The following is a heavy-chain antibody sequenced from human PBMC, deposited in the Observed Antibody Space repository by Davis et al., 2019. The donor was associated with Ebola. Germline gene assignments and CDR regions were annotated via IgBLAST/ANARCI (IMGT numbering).Heavy chain of an antibody. V-gene: IGHV3-74*01. J-gene: IGHJ4*02. CDR1: GFTFRSSW. CDR2: SNGDGSST. D-gene: IGHD6-19*01. CDR3: ARDADEQWLVLGPFFY. Sequence: HTGGSLRLSCAASGFTFRSSWMHWVRQAPGKGLVWVSRSNGDGSSTIYADSVKGRFTISRDNTKSTLYLQMNTLRAEDTAVYYCARDADEQWLVLGPFFYWGQGTLVTVSS.